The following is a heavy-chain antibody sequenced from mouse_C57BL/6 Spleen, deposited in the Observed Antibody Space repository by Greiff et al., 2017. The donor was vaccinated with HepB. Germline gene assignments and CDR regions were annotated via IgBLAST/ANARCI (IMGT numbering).Heavy chain of an antibody. D-gene: IGHD1-1*01. CDR1: GYTFTSYW. CDR2: IYPGSGST. V-gene: IGHV1-55*01. CDR3: ARSRITTVVDYFDY. Sequence: VQLQQPGAELVKPGASVKMSCKASGYTFTSYWITWVKQRPGQGLEWIGDIYPGSGSTNYNEKFKSKATLTVDTSSSTAYMQLSSLTSEDSAVYYCARSRITTVVDYFDYGGQGTTLTVSS. J-gene: IGHJ2*01.